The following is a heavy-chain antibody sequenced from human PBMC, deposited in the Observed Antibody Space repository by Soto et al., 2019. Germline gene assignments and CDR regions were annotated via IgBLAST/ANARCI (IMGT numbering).Heavy chain of an antibody. V-gene: IGHV3-7*01. CDR2: IKQDGSER. D-gene: IGHD2-21*01. CDR3: ASARHIGP. J-gene: IGHJ5*02. Sequence: GGSLRLSCAASGFTFGNYWMSWVRQAPGKGPGWVANIKQDGSERNYVDSVKGRFTISRDNAENSLYLQMNSLRVEDTGVYYCASARHIGPWGQGTLVTVSS. CDR1: GFTFGNYW.